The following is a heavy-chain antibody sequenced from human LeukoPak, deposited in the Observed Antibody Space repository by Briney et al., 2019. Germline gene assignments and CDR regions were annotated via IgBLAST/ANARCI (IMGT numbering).Heavy chain of an antibody. CDR2: ISAYNDNT. CDR3: ARGPSRSSWYWHAFDI. V-gene: IGHV1-18*01. J-gene: IGHJ3*02. Sequence: ASVKVSCKASGYTFTSYGISWVRQAPGQGLEWMGWISAYNDNTNYAQKLQGRVTITTDESTSTAYMELSSLRSEDTAVYYCARGPSRSSWYWHAFDIWGQGTMVTVSS. D-gene: IGHD6-13*01. CDR1: GYTFTSYG.